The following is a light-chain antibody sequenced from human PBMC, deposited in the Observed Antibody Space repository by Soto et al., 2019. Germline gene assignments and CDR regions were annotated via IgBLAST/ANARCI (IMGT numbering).Light chain of an antibody. CDR2: EVT. J-gene: IGLJ3*02. CDR1: SSDVGAYNS. V-gene: IGLV2-14*01. CDR3: SSYTTSSTQV. Sequence: QSALTQPASVSGSPGQSITISCTGTSSDVGAYNSVSWYQHHPGKVPELMIFEVTNRPSGVSNRFSGSKSGNTASLTISGLQAEDEADYYCSSYTTSSTQVFGGGTKVTVL.